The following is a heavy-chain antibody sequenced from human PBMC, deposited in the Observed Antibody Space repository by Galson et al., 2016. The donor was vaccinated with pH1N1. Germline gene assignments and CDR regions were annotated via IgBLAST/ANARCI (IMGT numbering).Heavy chain of an antibody. D-gene: IGHD3-22*01. CDR3: VKDRAFYYDSSGYDYAFDI. CDR2: ISWNRGAI. CDR1: GFTFEDFA. Sequence: SLRLSCAASGFTFEDFALHWVRQGPGKGLEWVSGISWNRGAIDYAESVKGRFTISRDNAKNSLYLQMDSLRAEDTALYYCVKDRAFYYDSSGYDYAFDIWGQVTMVTVAS. J-gene: IGHJ3*02. V-gene: IGHV3-9*01.